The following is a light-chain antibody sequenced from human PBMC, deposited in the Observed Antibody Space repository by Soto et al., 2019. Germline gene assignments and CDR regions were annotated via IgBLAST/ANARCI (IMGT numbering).Light chain of an antibody. Sequence: EIVLTQSPGTLSLSPGERATLSCRASQRISNSYLAWYQQKPGQAPRLLLYAASSRATGIPDRVSGSGSGTDFTLTISRLEPEDFAVYYCQQDARPPFAFGQGTKVEIK. J-gene: IGKJ2*01. CDR3: QQDARPPFA. V-gene: IGKV3-20*01. CDR1: QRISNSY. CDR2: AAS.